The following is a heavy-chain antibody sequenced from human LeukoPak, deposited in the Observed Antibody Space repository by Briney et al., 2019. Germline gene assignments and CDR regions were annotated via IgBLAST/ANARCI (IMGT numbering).Heavy chain of an antibody. CDR3: ARRLCSGGSCYYFDY. D-gene: IGHD2-15*01. V-gene: IGHV5-51*01. CDR1: GYSFTSYW. Sequence: KPGESLKISCKGSGYSFTSYWIGWVRQMPGKGLEWMGMIYPGDSDTRYSPSFQGQVTISADKSTSTASLQWSSLKASDTAVYYCARRLCSGGSCYYFDYWGQGTLVTVSS. J-gene: IGHJ4*02. CDR2: IYPGDSDT.